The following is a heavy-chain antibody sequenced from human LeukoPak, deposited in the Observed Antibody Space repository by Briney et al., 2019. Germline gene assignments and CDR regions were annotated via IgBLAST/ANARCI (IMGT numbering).Heavy chain of an antibody. Sequence: SVKVSCKASGGTLSSYTISWVRQAPGQGLEWMGRIIPILGIANYAQKFQGRVTITADKSTSTAYMELSSLRSEDTAVYYCAREFEVGYYGSGSYRYGMDVWGQGTTVTVSS. D-gene: IGHD3-10*01. CDR3: AREFEVGYYGSGSYRYGMDV. CDR2: IIPILGIA. V-gene: IGHV1-69*04. J-gene: IGHJ6*02. CDR1: GGTLSSYT.